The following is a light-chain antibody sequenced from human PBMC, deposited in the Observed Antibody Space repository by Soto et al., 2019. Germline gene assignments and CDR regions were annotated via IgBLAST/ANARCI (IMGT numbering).Light chain of an antibody. Sequence: EIVVTQSPATLSVSPGERATLSCRASQSVGSNLAWYQQKPGQAPRLLIYRASTRATDIPASFSGSGSGTEFTLTISSLQSEDFALYYCQQHNTWPLTFGGGTKVEIK. CDR1: QSVGSN. CDR3: QQHNTWPLT. J-gene: IGKJ4*01. CDR2: RAS. V-gene: IGKV3-15*01.